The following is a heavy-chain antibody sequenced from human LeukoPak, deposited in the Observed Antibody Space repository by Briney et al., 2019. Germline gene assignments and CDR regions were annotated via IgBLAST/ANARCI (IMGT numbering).Heavy chain of an antibody. CDR2: IYYSGST. J-gene: IGHJ4*02. CDR3: ARSTMVRGVQTN. V-gene: IGHV4-39*01. Sequence: SETLSLTCTVSGGSISSSSYYWGWIRQPPGKGLEWIGSIYYSGSTYYNPSLKSRVTISVDTSKNQFSLKLSSVTAADTAVYYCARSTMVRGVQTNWGQGTLVTVSS. D-gene: IGHD3-10*01. CDR1: GGSISSSSYY.